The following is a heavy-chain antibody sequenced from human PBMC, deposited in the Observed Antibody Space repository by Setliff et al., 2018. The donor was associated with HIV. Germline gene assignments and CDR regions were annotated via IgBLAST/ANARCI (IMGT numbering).Heavy chain of an antibody. CDR1: GGSISSSSYY. CDR2: IYYSGST. V-gene: IGHV4-39*01. D-gene: IGHD3-10*01. CDR3: ASSRAEEKIDY. J-gene: IGHJ4*02. Sequence: SETLSLTCTVSGGSISSSSYYWGWIRQPPGKGLEWIGSIYYSGSTNYNPSLKSRVTISVDTSKQQFSLKLNSVTAADTAVYYCASSRAEEKIDYWGQGTLVTSPQ.